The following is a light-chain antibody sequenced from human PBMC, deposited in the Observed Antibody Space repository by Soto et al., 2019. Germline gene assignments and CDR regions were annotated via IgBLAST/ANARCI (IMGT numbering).Light chain of an antibody. J-gene: IGKJ4*01. CDR2: ATS. V-gene: IGKV3-15*01. CDR1: HAIGNT. Sequence: EVVLTQSPATLAVSPGDDVSLSCRASHAIGNTLAWYQHKPGQAPRLLIYATSARATGVSARFSGSGSGTEFTLTISSLQSEDFTIYYCQYYNNWRPTFGGGTKVDIK. CDR3: QYYNNWRPT.